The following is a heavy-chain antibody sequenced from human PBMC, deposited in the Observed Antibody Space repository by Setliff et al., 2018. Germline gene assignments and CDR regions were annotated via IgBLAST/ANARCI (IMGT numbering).Heavy chain of an antibody. J-gene: IGHJ5*02. Sequence: PGGSLRLSCAASGFTFSSYSLNWVRQAPGKGLEWVSSISSSSSYIYYADSVQGRFTISRDNAKNSLYLQMNSLRAEDTAVYYCARDRYCSSASCYATQYNWFDPWGQGTLVTVSS. CDR2: ISSSSSYI. V-gene: IGHV3-21*01. CDR1: GFTFSSYS. CDR3: ARDRYCSSASCYATQYNWFDP. D-gene: IGHD2-2*01.